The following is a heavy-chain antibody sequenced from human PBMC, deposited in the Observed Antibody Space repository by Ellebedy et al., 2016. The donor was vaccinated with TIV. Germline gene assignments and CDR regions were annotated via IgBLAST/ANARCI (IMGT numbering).Heavy chain of an antibody. CDR3: ARGGTSVVPAAHSPYYYYYGMDV. D-gene: IGHD2-2*01. V-gene: IGHV1-69*13. CDR1: GGTFSSYA. Sequence: SVKVSCXASGGTFSSYAISWVRQAPGQGLEWMGGIIPIFGTANYAQKFQGRVTITADESTSTAYMELSSLRSEDTAVYYCARGGTSVVPAAHSPYYYYYGMDVWGQGTTVTVSS. J-gene: IGHJ6*02. CDR2: IIPIFGTA.